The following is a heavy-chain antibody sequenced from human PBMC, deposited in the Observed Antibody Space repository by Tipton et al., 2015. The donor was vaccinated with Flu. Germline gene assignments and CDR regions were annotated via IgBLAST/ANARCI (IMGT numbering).Heavy chain of an antibody. Sequence: SLRLSCEGSGFTFSTYWMIWVRQAPGKGLEWVANIKQDGSEKYYVDSVKGRFTISRDNAKNSLYLQMNSLRADDTAVYYCARDDSLVPGALVYWGQGTPVTVSS. D-gene: IGHD2-8*02. V-gene: IGHV3-7*03. J-gene: IGHJ4*02. CDR2: IKQDGSEK. CDR1: GFTFSTYW. CDR3: ARDDSLVPGALVY.